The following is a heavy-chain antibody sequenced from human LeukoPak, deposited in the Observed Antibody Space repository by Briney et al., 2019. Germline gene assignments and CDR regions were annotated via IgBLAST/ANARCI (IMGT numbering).Heavy chain of an antibody. CDR1: GGSISSGDHY. CDR3: VRLRGGSGVWYFDY. D-gene: IGHD3-10*01. Sequence: PSQTLSLTCTVSGGSISSGDHYWSWIRQPPGKGLEWIGYFYDSGSPNYNSSLKSRVTISVDTSKNQFSLKLSSVTAADTAVYYCVRLRGGSGVWYFDYWGQGTLVTVSS. CDR2: FYDSGSP. J-gene: IGHJ4*02. V-gene: IGHV4-30-4*01.